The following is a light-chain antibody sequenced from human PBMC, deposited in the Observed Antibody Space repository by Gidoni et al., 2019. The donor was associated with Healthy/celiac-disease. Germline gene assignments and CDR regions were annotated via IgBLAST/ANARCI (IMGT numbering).Light chain of an antibody. Sequence: DIPMPQFHSSLSASVGDRVTITCHASQDISNYLNWYQQKPGNSTKLLIYDASNLETGVPSRFSGSGSGTDVSFTISSLQPEDIATYYCQQYDNLPLTFGGGTKVEIK. CDR3: QQYDNLPLT. V-gene: IGKV1-33*01. CDR2: DAS. J-gene: IGKJ4*01. CDR1: QDISNY.